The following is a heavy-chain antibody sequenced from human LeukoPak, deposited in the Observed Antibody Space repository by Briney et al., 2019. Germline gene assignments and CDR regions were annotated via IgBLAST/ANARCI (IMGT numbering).Heavy chain of an antibody. V-gene: IGHV4-34*01. Sequence: NPSETLSLTCAVYGGSFSGYYWSWIRQPPGKGLEWIGEINHSGSTNYNPSLKSRVTISVDTSKNQSSLKLSSVTAADTAVYYCARSGSGSVIHKPFDYWGQGTLVTVSS. CDR3: ARSGSGSVIHKPFDY. CDR2: INHSGST. J-gene: IGHJ4*02. CDR1: GGSFSGYY. D-gene: IGHD3-10*01.